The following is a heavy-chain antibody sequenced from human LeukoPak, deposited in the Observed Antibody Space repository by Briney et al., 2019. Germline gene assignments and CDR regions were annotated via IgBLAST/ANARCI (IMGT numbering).Heavy chain of an antibody. J-gene: IGHJ4*02. V-gene: IGHV3-9*01. Sequence: GGSLRLSCAASGFTFDDYAMHWVRQAPGKGLEWVSGISWNSGSIGYADSVKGRFTISRDNAKNSLYLQMNSLRAEDTALYYCAKDSSSGWYHLFGYWGQGTLVTVSS. CDR3: AKDSSSGWYHLFGY. D-gene: IGHD6-19*01. CDR2: ISWNSGSI. CDR1: GFTFDDYA.